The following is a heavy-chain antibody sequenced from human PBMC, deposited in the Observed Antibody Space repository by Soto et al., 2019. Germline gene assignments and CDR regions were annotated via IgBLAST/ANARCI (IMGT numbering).Heavy chain of an antibody. J-gene: IGHJ4*02. D-gene: IGHD3-3*01. Sequence: QLVESGGGVVQPERSLKLSCTASNFVFSVYSLHWVRQAPGKGLEWVALISYDGGNKYYADSVKGRFTISRDNSKNTLYLQMNSLRREDTAVYYCARDKDQYDFWRGTLDSWGQGTLVTVSS. CDR3: ARDKDQYDFWRGTLDS. CDR1: NFVFSVYS. V-gene: IGHV3-30-3*01. CDR2: ISYDGGNK.